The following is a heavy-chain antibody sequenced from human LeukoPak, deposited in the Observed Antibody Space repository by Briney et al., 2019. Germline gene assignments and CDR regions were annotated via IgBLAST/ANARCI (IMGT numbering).Heavy chain of an antibody. CDR3: ARDAGGSGYRDAEYFQH. CDR2: INPSGGST. J-gene: IGHJ1*01. Sequence: ASVKVSCKASGYTFTSYYMHWVRQAPGQGLEWMGIINPSGGSTSYAQKFQGRVTMTRDMSTSTVYMELSSLRSEDTAVYYCARDAGGSGYRDAEYFQHWGQGTLVTVSS. CDR1: GYTFTSYY. D-gene: IGHD3-22*01. V-gene: IGHV1-46*01.